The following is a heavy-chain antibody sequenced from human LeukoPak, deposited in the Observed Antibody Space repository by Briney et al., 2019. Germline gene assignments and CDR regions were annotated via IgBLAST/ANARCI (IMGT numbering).Heavy chain of an antibody. CDR2: INPNSGGT. CDR3: AREHCSGGSCYHDY. D-gene: IGHD2-15*01. J-gene: IGHJ4*02. CDR1: GYTFTRYY. Sequence: ASVKVSCKASGYTFTRYYMHWVRQAPGQGLEWMGWINPNSGGTNYAQKFQGRVTMTRDTSISTAYMELSRLRSDDTAVYYCAREHCSGGSCYHDYWGQGTLVTVSS. V-gene: IGHV1-2*02.